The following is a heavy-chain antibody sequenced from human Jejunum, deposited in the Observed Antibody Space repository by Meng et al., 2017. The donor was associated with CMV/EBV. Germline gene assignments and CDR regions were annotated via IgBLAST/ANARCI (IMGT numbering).Heavy chain of an antibody. V-gene: IGHV3-7*01. Sequence: IWVRQAPGRGLEWVAYIKNDGSDKQYVESVRGRFTISRDNAKSSLYLQMNSLRAEDTAVYYCAGARTYFRESSGHSLDYWGQGTLVTVSS. CDR3: AGARTYFRESSGHSLDY. CDR2: IKNDGSDK. J-gene: IGHJ4*02. D-gene: IGHD3-22*01.